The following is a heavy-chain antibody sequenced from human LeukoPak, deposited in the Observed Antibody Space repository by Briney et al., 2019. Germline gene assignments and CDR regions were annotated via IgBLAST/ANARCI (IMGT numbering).Heavy chain of an antibody. D-gene: IGHD5-24*01. V-gene: IGHV3-48*04. CDR2: ISPSGDIT. CDR3: ARGITGEMATIPHLDY. Sequence: GGSLRLSCAASGFIFSSHGMDWVRQAPGKGLEWVSGISPSGDITYYADSVKGRFTISRDNAKNSLYLQMNSLRAEDTAVYYCARGITGEMATIPHLDYWGQGTLVTVSS. CDR1: GFIFSSHG. J-gene: IGHJ4*02.